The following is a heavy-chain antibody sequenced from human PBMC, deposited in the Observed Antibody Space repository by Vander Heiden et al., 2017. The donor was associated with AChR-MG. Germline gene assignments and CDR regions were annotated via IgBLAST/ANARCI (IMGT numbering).Heavy chain of an antibody. Sequence: EVQLLESGGGWVQPGGSLRRSCSASGFTFSSYAMSWVRQAPGKGLELVSAISGSGGSTYYADSVKCRFTISRDNSKNTLYLQMNSLRAEDTAVYYCAKGGIAARPYDYWGQGTLVTVSS. CDR2: ISGSGGST. D-gene: IGHD6-6*01. CDR3: AKGGIAARPYDY. J-gene: IGHJ4*02. V-gene: IGHV3-23*01. CDR1: GFTFSSYA.